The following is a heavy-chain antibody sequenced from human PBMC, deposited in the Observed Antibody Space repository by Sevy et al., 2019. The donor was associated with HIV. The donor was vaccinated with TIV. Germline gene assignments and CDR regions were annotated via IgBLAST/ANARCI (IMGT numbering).Heavy chain of an antibody. D-gene: IGHD4-17*01. CDR3: ARMVSGGLRWELIKENAFDI. J-gene: IGHJ3*02. CDR1: GFAFRDSA. CDR2: ISHGGSYE. V-gene: IGHV3-30-3*01. Sequence: GGSLRLSCEASGFAFRDSAIHWVRQSPGKGLGWVALISHGGSYEYYVDSVKGRFTVSGDRSKNNLYLQMDSLRAEDTAVYYCARMVSGGLRWELIKENAFDIWGQGTAVTVSS.